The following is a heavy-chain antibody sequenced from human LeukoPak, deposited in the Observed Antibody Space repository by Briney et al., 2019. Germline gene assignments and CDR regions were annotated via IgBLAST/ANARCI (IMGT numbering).Heavy chain of an antibody. Sequence: PSETLSVTCTVSGGSITTFPYNWGWIRQPPGKGLEWIGYIYYSGSTYYNPSLKSRVTISVDTSKNQFSLKLSSVTAADTAVYYCARGATVYAFDIWGQGTMVTVSS. CDR2: IYYSGST. CDR1: GGSITTFPYN. V-gene: IGHV4-30-4*08. J-gene: IGHJ3*02. D-gene: IGHD1-26*01. CDR3: ARGATVYAFDI.